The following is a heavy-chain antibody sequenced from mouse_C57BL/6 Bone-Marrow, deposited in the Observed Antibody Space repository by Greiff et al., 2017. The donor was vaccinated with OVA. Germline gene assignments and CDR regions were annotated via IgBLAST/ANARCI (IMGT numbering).Heavy chain of an antibody. Sequence: QVQLQQSGTELVKPGASVKLSCKASGYTFTSYWMHWVKQRPGQGLEWIGNINPSNGGTNYNEKFKSKATLTVDKSSSTAYMQLSSLTSEDSAVYYCARSNSYYYGSSSYAMDYWGQGTSVTVAS. V-gene: IGHV1-53*01. J-gene: IGHJ4*01. CDR1: GYTFTSYW. CDR2: INPSNGGT. CDR3: ARSNSYYYGSSSYAMDY. D-gene: IGHD1-1*01.